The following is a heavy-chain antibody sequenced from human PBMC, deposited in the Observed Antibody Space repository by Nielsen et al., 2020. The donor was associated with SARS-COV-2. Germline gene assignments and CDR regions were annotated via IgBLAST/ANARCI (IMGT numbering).Heavy chain of an antibody. D-gene: IGHD3-10*01. CDR2: ISSSSSYI. V-gene: IGHV3-21*01. J-gene: IGHJ6*02. Sequence: GESLKISCAASGFTFSSYSMNWVRQAPGKGLEWVSSISSSSSYIYYADSVKGRFTISRDNAKNSLYLQMNSLRAEDTAVYYCARDNPFTVWFGELTGRNAMDVWGQWTTVTVSS. CDR1: GFTFSSYS. CDR3: ARDNPFTVWFGELTGRNAMDV.